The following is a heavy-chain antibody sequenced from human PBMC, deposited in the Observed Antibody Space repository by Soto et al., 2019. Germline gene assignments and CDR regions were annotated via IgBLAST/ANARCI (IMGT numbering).Heavy chain of an antibody. J-gene: IGHJ4*02. CDR1: GFSFNNYG. Sequence: GGSLRLSCAASGFSFNNYGMHWVRQALGKGPEWVAVISNDGSEKDYADSVKGRFTISRDNAKNTLYLQMNSLKVEDTAVYYCVKDIRWGRGTLVTVS. CDR3: VKDIR. CDR2: ISNDGSEK. V-gene: IGHV3-30*18.